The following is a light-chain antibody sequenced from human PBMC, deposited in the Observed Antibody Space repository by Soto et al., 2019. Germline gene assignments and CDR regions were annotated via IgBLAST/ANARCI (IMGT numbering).Light chain of an antibody. J-gene: IGKJ1*01. CDR1: XXXXXY. Sequence: EIVLTQSPXXXXLSPXXXXXXXXXASXXXXXYLAWYQQKPGQAPRLLIYDASNRATGIPARFSGSGSGTDFTLTISSLEPEDFAVYYCHQRSNWPLTFGQGTKLEIK. V-gene: IGKV3-11*01. CDR3: HQRSNWPLT. CDR2: DAS.